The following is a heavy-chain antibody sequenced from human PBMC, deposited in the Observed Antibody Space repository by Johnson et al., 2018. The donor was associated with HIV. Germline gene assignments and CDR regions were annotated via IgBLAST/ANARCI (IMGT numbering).Heavy chain of an antibody. CDR3: ASPRWLVPHDAFDI. CDR2: IWYDGSNK. D-gene: IGHD6-19*01. J-gene: IGHJ3*02. Sequence: QVQLVESGGGVVKPGRSLRLSCAASGFTFSSYAMHWVRQAPGKGLEWVAGIWYDGSNKYYADSVKGRFTISRDNSKNTLYLQMNSLRAEDTAVYYCASPRWLVPHDAFDIWGQGTLVTVSS. V-gene: IGHV3-33*08. CDR1: GFTFSSYA.